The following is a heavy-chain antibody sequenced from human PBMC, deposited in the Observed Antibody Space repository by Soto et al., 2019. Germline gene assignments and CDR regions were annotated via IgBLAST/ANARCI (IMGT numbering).Heavy chain of an antibody. CDR3: ARQMPVVVAAPENAFDI. CDR1: GYTFTSYG. CDR2: ISAYNGNT. J-gene: IGHJ3*02. D-gene: IGHD2-15*01. Sequence: QVQLVQSGAEVKKPGASVKVSCKASGYTFTSYGISWVRQAPGQGLEWMGWISAYNGNTNYAQKLQGRVTMTTDTSTSTAYMELRSLRSDDTAVYYCARQMPVVVAAPENAFDIWGQGTMVTVSS. V-gene: IGHV1-18*01.